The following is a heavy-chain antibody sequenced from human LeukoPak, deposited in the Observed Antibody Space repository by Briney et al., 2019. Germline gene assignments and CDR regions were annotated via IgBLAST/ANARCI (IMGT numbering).Heavy chain of an antibody. Sequence: RGSLRLSCAASGLTFRNYWMSWIRQAPGKGLEWAAHISEDGSNKYYVDSVKGRFTISRDNAKNSLYLQMNSLRVGDTAVYYCVSWSGKYYVTSEIPANSWGQGTLVTVSS. CDR2: ISEDGSNK. V-gene: IGHV3-7*01. CDR3: VSWSGKYYVTSEIPANS. J-gene: IGHJ4*02. CDR1: GLTFRNYW. D-gene: IGHD3-10*02.